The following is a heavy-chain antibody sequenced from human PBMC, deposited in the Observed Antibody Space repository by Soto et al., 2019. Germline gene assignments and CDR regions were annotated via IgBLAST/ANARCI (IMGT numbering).Heavy chain of an antibody. CDR3: ARHGTGSYFDS. Sequence: PSETLSLTCSVSGDSISGSYWSWIRQSPGKGLEWIGHIYSSGATSYNPSLKSRVTISVDTSKNQFSLKLSSVTATDTAVYYCARHGTGSYFDSWGKGALVTVSS. CDR1: GDSISGSY. J-gene: IGHJ4*02. V-gene: IGHV4-59*08. CDR2: IYSSGAT.